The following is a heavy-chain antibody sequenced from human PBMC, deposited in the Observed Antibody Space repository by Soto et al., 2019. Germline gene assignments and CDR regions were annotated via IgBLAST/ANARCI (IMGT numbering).Heavy chain of an antibody. CDR3: VRGVEDEGGAAAPWFFFKN. V-gene: IGHV3-21*06. CDR2: ISSSGDCL. J-gene: IGHJ4*02. CDR1: GFTFSRKN. Sequence: GGSLRLSCAASGFTFSRKNMNWVRQAPGKGLEWVSAISSSGDCLYYADSVKGRFIISRDNFQNSLFLQMNNLRADDTAIYYCVRGVEDEGGAAAPWFFFKNWGQGTPVTVS. D-gene: IGHD6-25*01.